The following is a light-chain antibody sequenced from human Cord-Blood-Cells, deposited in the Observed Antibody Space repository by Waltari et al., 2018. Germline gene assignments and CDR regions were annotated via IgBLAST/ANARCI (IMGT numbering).Light chain of an antibody. Sequence: DIVLPQFPATLSLSQAARPTLSCRASQRISSYLALYQQKPGHAPRLLIYYASNMATGIPPRFSGSGSGTDFTLTISSLEPEDFAVYYCQKHSNWPITFGQGTQLEIK. CDR2: YAS. CDR1: QRISSY. CDR3: QKHSNWPIT. J-gene: IGKJ5*01. V-gene: IGKV3-11*01.